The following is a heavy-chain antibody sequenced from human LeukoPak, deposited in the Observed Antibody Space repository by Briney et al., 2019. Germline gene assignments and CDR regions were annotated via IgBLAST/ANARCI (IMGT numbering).Heavy chain of an antibody. CDR2: IYYSGIT. J-gene: IGHJ4*02. CDR3: ARQNYDSSGYCDY. V-gene: IGHV4-39*01. D-gene: IGHD3-22*01. Sequence: SETLSLTCTVSGGSISGSSYYWGWIRQSPGKGLEWIGNIYYSGITFHNLSLKSRVTISVDTSKNQFSLKLSSVTAADTAVYYCARQNYDSSGYCDYWGQGTLVTVSS. CDR1: GGSISGSSYY.